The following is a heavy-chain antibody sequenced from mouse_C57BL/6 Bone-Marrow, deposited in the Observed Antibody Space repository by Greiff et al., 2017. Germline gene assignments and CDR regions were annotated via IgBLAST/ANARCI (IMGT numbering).Heavy chain of an antibody. CDR1: GFTFRDYG. J-gene: IGHJ3*01. CDR2: ISSGSSTI. D-gene: IGHD1-1*01. Sequence: EVKLVESGGGLVKPGGSLKLSCAASGFTFRDYGMHWVRQAPGKGLEWVAYISSGSSTIYYADTVKGRFTMSRDSANNTPFMEIPSLRSEDTAVYYCAVVEWLFAYWGQGTLVTVSA. CDR3: AVVEWLFAY. V-gene: IGHV5-17*01.